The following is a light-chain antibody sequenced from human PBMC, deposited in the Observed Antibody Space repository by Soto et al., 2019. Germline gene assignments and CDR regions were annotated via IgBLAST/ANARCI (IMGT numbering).Light chain of an antibody. CDR2: SSN. CDR1: SSNIEINP. J-gene: IGLJ2*01. CDR3: ASWDDRLNGGV. Sequence: QSVLTQPPSASGTPGQRVTISCSGSSSNIEINPVSWYQQLPGAAPNLLIYSSNQRPSGVPDRVSGSKSGTSSSLAISGLQSDDESGYYCASWDDRLNGGVFGGGTKVTVL. V-gene: IGLV1-44*01.